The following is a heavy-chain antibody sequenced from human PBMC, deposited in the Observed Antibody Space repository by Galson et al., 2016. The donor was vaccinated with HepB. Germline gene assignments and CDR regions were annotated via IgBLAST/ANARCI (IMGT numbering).Heavy chain of an antibody. J-gene: IGHJ5*02. V-gene: IGHV4-34*01. CDR2: INHSGNT. CDR3: ARGTYYDSATRFDP. CDR1: GGTFNGYY. D-gene: IGHD3-3*01. Sequence: ETLSLTCAVFGGTFNGYYWTWIRQPPGKGLEWIGEINHSGNTNYNPSLKSRVNLSVDMSKKQFTLELASVTVADTAIYYCARGTYYDSATRFDPWGQGTPVTVAS.